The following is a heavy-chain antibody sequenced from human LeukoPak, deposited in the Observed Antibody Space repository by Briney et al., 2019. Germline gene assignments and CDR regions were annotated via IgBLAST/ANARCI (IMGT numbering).Heavy chain of an antibody. Sequence: PSETLSLTCTVSGGSIRSSNYYWGWIRQPPGRGLEWIGIIYYSGSTYYHPSLKSRVTISVDASKNQISLKLSSVTAADTAVYYCARSLAGPRARPSDYWGQGILVTVSS. D-gene: IGHD6-19*01. CDR1: GGSIRSSNYY. V-gene: IGHV4-39*01. CDR2: IYYSGST. J-gene: IGHJ4*02. CDR3: ARSLAGPRARPSDY.